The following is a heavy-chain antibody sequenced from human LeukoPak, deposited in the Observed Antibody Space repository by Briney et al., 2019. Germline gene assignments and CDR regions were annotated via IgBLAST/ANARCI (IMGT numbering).Heavy chain of an antibody. V-gene: IGHV4-59*01. CDR3: ARVVPLRSGYTARWFDP. CDR1: GGSISSYY. D-gene: IGHD5-12*01. J-gene: IGHJ5*02. CDR2: IYYSGST. Sequence: SETLSLTCTVSGGSISSYYWSWIRQPPGKGVKWIGYIYYSGSTNYNPSLKSRVTISVDTSKNQFSLKLSSVTAADTAVYYCARVVPLRSGYTARWFDPWGQGTLVTVSS.